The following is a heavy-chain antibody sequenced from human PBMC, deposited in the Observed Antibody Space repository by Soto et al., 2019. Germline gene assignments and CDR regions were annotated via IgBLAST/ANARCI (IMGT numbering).Heavy chain of an antibody. Sequence: GGSLRLSCAASGFTFSSYGMHWVRQAPGKGLELVTVISSDGSNKYSADSVKGRFTISGDNSKSTLYLQMNSLRAEDTAVYYCAKGVDGYFDYWGQGTQVTVSS. CDR1: GFTFSSYG. CDR3: AKGVDGYFDY. V-gene: IGHV3-30*18. CDR2: ISSDGSNK. J-gene: IGHJ4*02.